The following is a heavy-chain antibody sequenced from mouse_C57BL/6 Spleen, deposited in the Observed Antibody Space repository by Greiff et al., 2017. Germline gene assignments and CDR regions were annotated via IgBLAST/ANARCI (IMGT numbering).Heavy chain of an antibody. D-gene: IGHD2-1*01. J-gene: IGHJ1*03. CDR2: INPYNGDT. Sequence: VQLQQSGPELVKPGASVKISCKASGYSFTGYFMNWVMQSHGKSLEWIGRINPYNGDTFYNQKFKGKATLTVDKSSSTAHMGLRSLTSEVSAVYYGARYGDGNYWYFEVWGTGTTVTVAS. V-gene: IGHV1-20*01. CDR1: GYSFTGYF. CDR3: ARYGDGNYWYFEV.